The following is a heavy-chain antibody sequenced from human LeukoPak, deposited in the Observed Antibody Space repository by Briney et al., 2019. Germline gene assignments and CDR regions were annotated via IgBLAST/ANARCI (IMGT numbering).Heavy chain of an antibody. CDR2: IKQDGSEK. J-gene: IGHJ4*02. V-gene: IGHV3-7*04. D-gene: IGHD6-13*01. CDR1: EFTFSSYW. Sequence: GGSLRLSCAASEFTFSSYWMSWVRQAPGKGLEWVANIKQDGSEKYYVDSVKGRFTISRDNAKNSLHLQMNSLRAEDTAVYYCARVRYSSSPYYFDYWGQGTLVTVSS. CDR3: ARVRYSSSPYYFDY.